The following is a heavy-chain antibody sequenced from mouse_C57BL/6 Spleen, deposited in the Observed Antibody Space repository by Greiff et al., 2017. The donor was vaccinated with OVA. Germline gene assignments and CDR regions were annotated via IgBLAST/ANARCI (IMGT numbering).Heavy chain of an antibody. Sequence: QVQLKQSGAELVRPGTSVKVSCKASGYAFTNYLIEWVKQRPGQGLEWIGVINPGSGGTNYNEKFKGKATLTADKSSSTAYMQLSSLTSEDSAVYFCARSTPVVARYFAVWGTGTTVTVSS. CDR2: INPGSGGT. J-gene: IGHJ1*03. V-gene: IGHV1-54*01. CDR1: GYAFTNYL. CDR3: ARSTPVVARYFAV. D-gene: IGHD1-1*01.